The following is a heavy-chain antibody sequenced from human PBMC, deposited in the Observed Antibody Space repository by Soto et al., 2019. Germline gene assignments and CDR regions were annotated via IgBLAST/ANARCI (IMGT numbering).Heavy chain of an antibody. Sequence: QVQVVESGGGVVQPGTSLRLSCTASGFIFSDYGVHWARQAPGKGLQWVAFISNNGSNEYYADSVKGRFTISRDNSKNTVYLQMKSLRPEDTAVYYCVPNFDYWGQGTLVTVSP. CDR1: GFIFSDYG. J-gene: IGHJ4*02. CDR2: ISNNGSNE. CDR3: VPNFDY. V-gene: IGHV3-30-3*01.